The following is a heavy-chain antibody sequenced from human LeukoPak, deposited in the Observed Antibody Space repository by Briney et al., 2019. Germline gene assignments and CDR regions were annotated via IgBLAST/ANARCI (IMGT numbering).Heavy chain of an antibody. Sequence: GRSLRLSCAASRFTFSSYAMHWVRQAPGKGLEWVAVISYDGSNKYYADSVKGRFTISRDNSKNTLYLQMNSLRAEDTAVYYCAREGAFRIAAAVFDYWGQGTLVTVSS. D-gene: IGHD6-13*01. CDR1: RFTFSSYA. J-gene: IGHJ4*02. V-gene: IGHV3-30-3*01. CDR2: ISYDGSNK. CDR3: AREGAFRIAAAVFDY.